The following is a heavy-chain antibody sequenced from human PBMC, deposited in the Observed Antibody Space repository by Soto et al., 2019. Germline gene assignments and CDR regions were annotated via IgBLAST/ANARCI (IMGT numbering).Heavy chain of an antibody. CDR1: GYTFTSYY. Sequence: QVQLVQSGAEVKKPGASVKVSCKASGYTFTSYYMHWVRQAPGQGLEWMGIINPSGGSTSYAQKFQGXXTXTXXTSTSTVYMELSSLRSEDTAVYYCARGRSGRVIDYWGQGTLVTVSS. J-gene: IGHJ4*02. CDR3: ARGRSGRVIDY. CDR2: INPSGGST. D-gene: IGHD1-26*01. V-gene: IGHV1-46*03.